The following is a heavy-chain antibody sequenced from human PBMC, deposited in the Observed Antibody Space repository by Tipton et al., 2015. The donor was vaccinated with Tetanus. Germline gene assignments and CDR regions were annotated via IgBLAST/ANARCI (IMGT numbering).Heavy chain of an antibody. D-gene: IGHD3-22*01. J-gene: IGHJ6*02. CDR2: IDPNSGGT. V-gene: IGHV1-2*02. CDR3: ARDRGDYIYYGMDV. Sequence: QVQLVQSGAEVKKPGASVKVSCKASGYTFTGYYIYWVRQGPGQELEWMGWIDPNSGGTVYAQKFQGRVTMTSDTSISTAYMELRSLRSDDTAVYYCARDRGDYIYYGMDVWGPGTTVTVS. CDR1: GYTFTGYY.